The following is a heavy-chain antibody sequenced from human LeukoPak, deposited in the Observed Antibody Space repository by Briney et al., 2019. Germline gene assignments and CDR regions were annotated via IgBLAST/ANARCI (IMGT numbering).Heavy chain of an antibody. Sequence: SETLSLTRAVYGGSFCGYYWSRIRPPPGKGRECIGEIYHSGRTKYNPSLTSGVTISVDTSKNQFSLKLSSVTAADTAVYYCARTSIYYDSSGYRSWGQGTLVTVSS. CDR1: GGSFCGYY. CDR3: ARTSIYYDSSGYRS. CDR2: IYHSGRT. D-gene: IGHD3-22*01. J-gene: IGHJ5*02. V-gene: IGHV4-34*01.